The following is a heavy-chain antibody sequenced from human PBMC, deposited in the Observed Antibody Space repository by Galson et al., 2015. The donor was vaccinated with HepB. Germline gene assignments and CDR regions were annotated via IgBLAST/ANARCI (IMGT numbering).Heavy chain of an antibody. Sequence: ETLSLTCSVSGGSINSYYWNWIRQSPGKGLEWIGYIYYRGSTYYNPSLKSRVTISVNTSKNQFSLKLSSVIAADTAVYYCARDPSGWLRQYYFDYWGQGTLVTVSS. D-gene: IGHD5-12*01. CDR1: GGSINSYY. V-gene: IGHV4-59*01. CDR2: IYYRGST. J-gene: IGHJ4*02. CDR3: ARDPSGWLRQYYFDY.